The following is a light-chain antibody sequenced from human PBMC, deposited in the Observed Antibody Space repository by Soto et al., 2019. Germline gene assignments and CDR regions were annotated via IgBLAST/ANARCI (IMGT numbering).Light chain of an antibody. J-gene: IGKJ4*01. CDR1: QSVSSSH. CDR3: QQYGSSPQLT. Sequence: EIVLTQSPGTLSWSPGERATLSCRASQSVSSSHLAWYQQKPGQAPRLLIYGASSRATGIPDRFSGSGSGTPFALTVSRLEPEDFVVYYCQQYGSSPQLTLGGGTKVDIK. CDR2: GAS. V-gene: IGKV3-20*01.